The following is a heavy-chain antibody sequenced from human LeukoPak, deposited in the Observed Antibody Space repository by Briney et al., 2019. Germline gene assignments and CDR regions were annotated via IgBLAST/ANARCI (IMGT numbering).Heavy chain of an antibody. Sequence: GESLKISCKGSGYSFTTYWIGWVRQMPGKGLECMGIIYPGDSDTRYSPSFQGQVSISADKSITTAYLQWSSLKASDTAVYYCARRTSSGWYFDYWGQGTLVTVSS. V-gene: IGHV5-51*01. CDR1: GYSFTTYW. D-gene: IGHD6-19*01. CDR2: IYPGDSDT. CDR3: ARRTSSGWYFDY. J-gene: IGHJ4*02.